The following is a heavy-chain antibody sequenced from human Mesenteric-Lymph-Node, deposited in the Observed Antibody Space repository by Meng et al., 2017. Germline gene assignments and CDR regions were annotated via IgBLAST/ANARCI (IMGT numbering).Heavy chain of an antibody. CDR1: GFTFSTSA. CDR2: ISPSGGLT. V-gene: IGHV3-23*01. Sequence: GESLKISCVASGFTFSTSAINWVRQAPGKGLEWVSAISPSGGLTYYADSVKGRFTVTRDNSKNTLYLKMNSLRAEDTALYYCAKVKEPSSDQAHFEFWGQGTLVTVSS. J-gene: IGHJ4*02. CDR3: AKVKEPSSDQAHFEF. D-gene: IGHD1-26*01.